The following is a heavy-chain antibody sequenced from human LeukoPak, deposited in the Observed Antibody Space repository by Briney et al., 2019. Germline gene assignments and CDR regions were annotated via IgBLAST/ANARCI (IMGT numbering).Heavy chain of an antibody. CDR2: ISSSSSTI. V-gene: IGHV3-48*01. Sequence: GGSLRLSCAAPGFTFSSYRMNWVRQAPGKGLEWVSYISSSSSTIYYADSVKGRFTISRDNAKNSLYLQMNSLRAEDTAVYYCARDLLAVAGTGGQGTLVTVSS. CDR1: GFTFSSYR. J-gene: IGHJ4*02. D-gene: IGHD6-19*01. CDR3: ARDLLAVAGT.